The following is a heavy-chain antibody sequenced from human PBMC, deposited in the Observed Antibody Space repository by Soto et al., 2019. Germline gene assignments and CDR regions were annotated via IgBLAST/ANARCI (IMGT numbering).Heavy chain of an antibody. J-gene: IGHJ4*02. D-gene: IGHD6-19*01. V-gene: IGHV3-30-3*01. CDR3: ASGAGIAVAGTSFEY. CDR1: GFTFSSYT. Sequence: QVQLVESGGGVVQPGRSLRLSCAASGFTFSSYTMHWVRQAPCKGLEWVAAISYDGSNKYYADSVNGRFTISRDNSKNTLYVQMHSLRGEDTAVYYCASGAGIAVAGTSFEYWGQGTLVTVAS. CDR2: ISYDGSNK.